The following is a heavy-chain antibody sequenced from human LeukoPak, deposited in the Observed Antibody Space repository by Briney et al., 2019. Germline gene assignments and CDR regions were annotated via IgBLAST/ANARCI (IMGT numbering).Heavy chain of an antibody. CDR3: AREGYSSSSPNFDY. Sequence: GGSLRLSCAASGFTFSSYSMNWVRQAPGKGLEWVSYISSSSSTIYYADSVKGRFTISRDNAKNSLYLQMNSLRAEDTAVYYCAREGYSSSSPNFDYWGQGTLVTVSS. CDR2: ISSSSSTI. V-gene: IGHV3-48*01. J-gene: IGHJ4*02. CDR1: GFTFSSYS. D-gene: IGHD6-6*01.